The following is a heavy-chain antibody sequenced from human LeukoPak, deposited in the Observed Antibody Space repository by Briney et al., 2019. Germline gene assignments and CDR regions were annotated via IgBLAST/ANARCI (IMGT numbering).Heavy chain of an antibody. CDR3: ARGRSTGYPYYFEY. J-gene: IGHJ4*02. CDR2: MNPNSGST. V-gene: IGHV1-8*03. D-gene: IGHD5-12*01. CDR1: GYTFTSYD. Sequence: ASVTLSCTSSGYTFTSYDINWVRQATGQGLEWMGWMNPNSGSTGYAQKFQGRVTITSNTSITTAYMELSGLRSEDTAVYYCARGRSTGYPYYFEYWGQGTLVTVSS.